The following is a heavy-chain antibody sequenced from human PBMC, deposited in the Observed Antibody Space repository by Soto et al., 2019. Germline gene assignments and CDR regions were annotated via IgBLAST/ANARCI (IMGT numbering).Heavy chain of an antibody. D-gene: IGHD2-21*02. V-gene: IGHV3-48*02. J-gene: IGHJ6*02. CDR1: GFTFSSYS. Sequence: PGGSLRLSCAASGFTFSSYSMNWVRQAPGKGLEWVSYISSSSSTIYYADSVKGRFTISRDNAKNSLYLQMNSLRDEDTAVYYCARDLYCGGDCYSDLYYYGMDVWGQGTKVTVSS. CDR2: ISSSSSTI. CDR3: ARDLYCGGDCYSDLYYYGMDV.